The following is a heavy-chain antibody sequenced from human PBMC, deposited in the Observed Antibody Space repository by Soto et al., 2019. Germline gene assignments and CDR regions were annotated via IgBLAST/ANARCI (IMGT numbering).Heavy chain of an antibody. CDR3: ARITYSYYYTGS. Sequence: PSETLSLTCTVSGGSISSYYWSWIRHPPGKALEWIGYIYYSGGTNYNPSLKSRVTISVDTSKNQFSLKLSSVTAADTAVYYCARITYSYYYTGSWGKGTPVTVS. D-gene: IGHD1-20*01. J-gene: IGHJ6*03. V-gene: IGHV4-59*01. CDR1: GGSISSYY. CDR2: IYYSGGT.